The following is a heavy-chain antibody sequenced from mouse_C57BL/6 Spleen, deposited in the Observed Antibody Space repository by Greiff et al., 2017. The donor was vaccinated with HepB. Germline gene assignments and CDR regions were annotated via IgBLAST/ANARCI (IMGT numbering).Heavy chain of an antibody. CDR2: IWSGGST. CDR1: GFSLTSYG. V-gene: IGHV2-2*01. D-gene: IGHD2-10*02. CDR3: ARPRYGNYDAMDY. Sequence: QVQLQQSGPGLVQPSQSLSITCTVSGFSLTSYGVHWVRQSPGKGLEWLGVIWSGGSTDYNAAFISRLSISKDNSKSQVFFKMNSLQADDTAIYYCARPRYGNYDAMDYWGQGTSVTVSS. J-gene: IGHJ4*01.